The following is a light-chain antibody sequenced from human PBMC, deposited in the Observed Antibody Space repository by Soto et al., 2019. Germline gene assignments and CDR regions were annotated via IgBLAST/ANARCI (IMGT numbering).Light chain of an antibody. Sequence: QSALTQPPSASGSPGQSVAISCTGTSSDVGGYNYVSWYQQHPGKAPKLIIYEVNKRPSGVPDRFSGSKSDNTASLTVSGLQAEDEADYYCSSFAGSGVFGGGTKLTVL. CDR2: EVN. CDR3: SSFAGSGV. V-gene: IGLV2-8*01. CDR1: SSDVGGYNY. J-gene: IGLJ3*02.